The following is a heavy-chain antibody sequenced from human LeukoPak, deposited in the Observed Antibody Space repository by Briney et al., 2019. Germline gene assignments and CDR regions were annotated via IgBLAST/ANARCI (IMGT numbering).Heavy chain of an antibody. CDR3: ALEAAAGHDAFDI. V-gene: IGHV3-48*03. J-gene: IGHJ3*02. CDR2: ISSSGSTI. CDR1: GFTFSSYE. Sequence: GGSLRLSCAASGFTFSSYEMNWVRQAPGKGLEWVSYISSSGSTIYYADSVKDRFTISRDNAKNSLYPQMNSLRAEDTAVYYCALEAAAGHDAFDIWGQGTMVTVSS. D-gene: IGHD6-13*01.